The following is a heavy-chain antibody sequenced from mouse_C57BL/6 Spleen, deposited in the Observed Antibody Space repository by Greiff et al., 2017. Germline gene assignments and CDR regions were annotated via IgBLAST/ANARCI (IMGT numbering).Heavy chain of an antibody. D-gene: IGHD1-1*01. CDR1: GYTFTSYW. J-gene: IGHJ3*01. CDR2: IDPSASVT. CDR3: ARSGTTGVARGMAY. V-gene: IGHV1-52*01. Sequence: VQLQQPGAELVRPGSSVKLSCTASGYTFTSYWMHWVQQRPIQGLEWFGNIDPSASVTHSNQKFKDKATLTVDKSSSTAYLQLRILTSEDSAVYYCARSGTTGVARGMAYWGQGTLVTVSA.